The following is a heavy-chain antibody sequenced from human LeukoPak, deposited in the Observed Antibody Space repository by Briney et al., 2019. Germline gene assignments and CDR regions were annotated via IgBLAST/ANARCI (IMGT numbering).Heavy chain of an antibody. CDR3: ARRYTYSSLPDY. J-gene: IGHJ4*02. Sequence: SETLSLTCTVSGGSISSSSYFWGWIRQPPGKGLEWLGSIYYSGSTYYNPSLKSPVTISVDTSKNQFSLKLSSVTAADTAVYYCARRYTYSSLPDYWGQGTLVTVSS. CDR2: IYYSGST. CDR1: GGSISSSSYF. D-gene: IGHD5-18*01. V-gene: IGHV4-39*01.